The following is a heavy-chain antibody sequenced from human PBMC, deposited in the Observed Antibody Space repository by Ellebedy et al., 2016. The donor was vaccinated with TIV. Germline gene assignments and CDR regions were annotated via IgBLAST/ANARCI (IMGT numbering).Heavy chain of an antibody. D-gene: IGHD3-10*01. CDR3: ARDLTRGGYFDY. CDR1: GGSINNSSYF. Sequence: MPSETLSLTCTVSGGSINNSSYFWGWIRQPPGKGLEWIGTIYSSGTTYYNPSLKSRVTISVDTSKNQFSLKVSSVTAADTAVYYCARDLTRGGYFDYWGLGTLVTVSS. J-gene: IGHJ4*02. V-gene: IGHV4-39*07. CDR2: IYSSGTT.